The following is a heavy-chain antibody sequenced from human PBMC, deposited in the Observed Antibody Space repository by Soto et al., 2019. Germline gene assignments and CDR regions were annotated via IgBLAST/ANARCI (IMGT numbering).Heavy chain of an antibody. V-gene: IGHV4-30-2*01. D-gene: IGHD3-22*01. CDR3: ARGSEGYYDSSGYYYGGWYFDL. CDR1: GGSISSGGYS. J-gene: IGHJ2*01. CDR2: IYHSGST. Sequence: QLQLQESGSGLVKPSQTLSLTCAVSGGSISSGGYSWSWIRQPPGKGLEWIGYIYHSGSTYYNPSLKNRVTISVDRSKNQFSLKLSSVTAADTAVDYCARGSEGYYDSSGYYYGGWYFDLWGRGTLVTVSS.